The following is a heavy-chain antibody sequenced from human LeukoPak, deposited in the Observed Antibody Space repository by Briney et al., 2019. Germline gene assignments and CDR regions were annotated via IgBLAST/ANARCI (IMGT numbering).Heavy chain of an antibody. J-gene: IGHJ5*02. Sequence: SETLSLTCAVYGGSFSGYYWSWIRQPPGKGLEWIGEINHSGSTNYNPSLKSRVTISVDTSKNQFSLKLSSVTAADTAVYYCARGALFYFVVVPAARSRLNWFDPWGQGTLVTVSS. CDR1: GGSFSGYY. CDR2: INHSGST. CDR3: ARGALFYFVVVPAARSRLNWFDP. D-gene: IGHD2-2*01. V-gene: IGHV4-34*01.